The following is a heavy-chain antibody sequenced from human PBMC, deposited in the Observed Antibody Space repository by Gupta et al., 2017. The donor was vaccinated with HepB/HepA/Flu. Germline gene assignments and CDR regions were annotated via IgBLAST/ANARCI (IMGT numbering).Heavy chain of an antibody. V-gene: IGHV4-39*01. J-gene: IGHJ6*02. CDR1: GGSISSSSYY. CDR2: IYYSGST. D-gene: IGHD2-15*01. CDR3: ARPYCSGGSCYGGNAYYYGMDV. Sequence: QLQLQESGPGLVKPSETLSLTCTVSGGSISSSSYYWGWIRQPPGKGLEWIGSIYYSGSTYYNPSLKSRVTISVDTSKNQFSLKLSSVTAADTAVYYCARPYCSGGSCYGGNAYYYGMDVWGQGTTVTVSS.